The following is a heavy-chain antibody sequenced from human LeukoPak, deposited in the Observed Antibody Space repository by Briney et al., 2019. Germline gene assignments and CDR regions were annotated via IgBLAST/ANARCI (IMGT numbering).Heavy chain of an antibody. CDR2: INRSGST. D-gene: IGHD6-6*01. V-gene: IGHV4-34*01. Sequence: SETLSLTCAVYGGSFSGYYWSLIRQPPGKGLEWIGEINRSGSTNYNPSLKSRVTISVDTSKNQFSLKLSSVTAADTAVYYCARESYSNSFGIDYWGQGTLVTVSS. J-gene: IGHJ4*02. CDR3: ARESYSNSFGIDY. CDR1: GGSFSGYY.